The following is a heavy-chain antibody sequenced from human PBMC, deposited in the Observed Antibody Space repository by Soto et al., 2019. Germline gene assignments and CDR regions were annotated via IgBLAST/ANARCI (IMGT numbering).Heavy chain of an antibody. Sequence: SETLSLTCAVSGYSISSGYYWGWIRQPPGKGLEWIGSIYHSGSTYYNPSLKSRVTISVDTSNNQFSLKLSSVTAADTAVYYCARDATVGVAGTEEPLFYFAYWGQGTLITV. CDR1: GYSISSGYY. D-gene: IGHD6-19*01. CDR3: ARDATVGVAGTEEPLFYFAY. J-gene: IGHJ4*02. V-gene: IGHV4-38-2*02. CDR2: IYHSGST.